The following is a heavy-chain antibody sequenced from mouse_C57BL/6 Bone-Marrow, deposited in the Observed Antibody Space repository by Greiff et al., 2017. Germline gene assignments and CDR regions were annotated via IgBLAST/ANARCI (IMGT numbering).Heavy chain of an antibody. CDR3: AREKGSYYYGSSRYFDV. CDR1: GYTFTDYN. Sequence: VQLQQSGPELVKPGASVKIPCKASGYTFTDYNMDWVKQSHGKSLEWIGDINPNNGGTIYNQKFKGKATLTVDKSSSTAYMELRSLTSEDTAVYYCAREKGSYYYGSSRYFDVWGTGTTVTVSS. D-gene: IGHD1-1*01. CDR2: INPNNGGT. V-gene: IGHV1-18*01. J-gene: IGHJ1*03.